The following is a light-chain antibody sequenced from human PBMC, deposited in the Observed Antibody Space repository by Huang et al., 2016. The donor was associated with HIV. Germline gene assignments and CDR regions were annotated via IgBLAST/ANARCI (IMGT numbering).Light chain of an antibody. J-gene: IGKJ1*01. CDR3: MQTLHTPWT. Sequence: DIVMTQSPLSLPVTPGEPASISCMSSQSLLHSNGYNYLDWYLQKPGQSPQLLIYLGSNRASGVPDRFSGSGSGTDFTLKISRVEAEDVGVYYCMQTLHTPWTFGQGTKVEVK. CDR2: LGS. V-gene: IGKV2-28*01. CDR1: QSLLHSNGYNY.